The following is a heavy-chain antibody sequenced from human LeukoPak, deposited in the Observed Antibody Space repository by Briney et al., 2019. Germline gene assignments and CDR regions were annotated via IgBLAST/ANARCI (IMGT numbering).Heavy chain of an antibody. CDR3: ARDSSEFRSLLFH. J-gene: IGHJ1*01. Sequence: SVKVSCKASGGTFSRHTISWVRQGPGQGLEWMGGITPMFGTSNYAQKFRGRVTITADESTSTAYVELSSLRSEDTAVYYCARDSSEFRSLLFHWGQGTLVTVSS. V-gene: IGHV1-69*13. D-gene: IGHD1-14*01. CDR1: GGTFSRHT. CDR2: ITPMFGTS.